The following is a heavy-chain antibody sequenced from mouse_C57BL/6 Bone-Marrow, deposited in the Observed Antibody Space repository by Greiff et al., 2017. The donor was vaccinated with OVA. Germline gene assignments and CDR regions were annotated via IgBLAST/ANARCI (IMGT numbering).Heavy chain of an antibody. V-gene: IGHV2-2*01. CDR1: GFSLTSYG. Sequence: VKLMESGPGLVQPLQSLSITCTVSGFSLTSYGVHWVRQSPGKGLEWLGVIWSGGSTDYNAAFISRLSISKDNSKSQVFFKMNSLQADDTAIYYCARRTTVPYWYFDVWGTGTTVTVSS. CDR2: IWSGGST. D-gene: IGHD1-1*01. CDR3: ARRTTVPYWYFDV. J-gene: IGHJ1*03.